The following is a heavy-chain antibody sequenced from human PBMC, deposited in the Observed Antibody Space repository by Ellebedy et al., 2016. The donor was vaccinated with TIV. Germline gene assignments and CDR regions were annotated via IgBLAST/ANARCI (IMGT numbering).Heavy chain of an antibody. CDR3: ASPSDYSGNPEDY. V-gene: IGHV3-7*01. D-gene: IGHD4-23*01. CDR2: IKGDGSEK. Sequence: GESLKISXTASDFTFSSYWMTWVRQAPGMGLEWVANIKGDGSEKHYVDSVRGRFTISRDNAKNSVYLQMDSLRVEDTAVYYCASPSDYSGNPEDYWGQGTLVTVSS. CDR1: DFTFSSYW. J-gene: IGHJ4*01.